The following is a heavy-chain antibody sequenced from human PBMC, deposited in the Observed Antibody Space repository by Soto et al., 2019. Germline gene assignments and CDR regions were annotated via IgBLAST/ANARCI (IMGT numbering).Heavy chain of an antibody. J-gene: IGHJ6*02. CDR3: ARRPITPVGVVITGYGLDV. V-gene: IGHV4-4*02. CDR1: GGSISSDNW. Sequence: SETLSLTCAVSGGSISSDNWWSWVRQPPGKGLEWIGEIYDSATTNYNPSLKSRVTISVDKSKNQFSLKMTSVTAADTAVYYCARRPITPVGVVITGYGLDVWGQGTTVTVSS. CDR2: IYDSATT. D-gene: IGHD3-3*01.